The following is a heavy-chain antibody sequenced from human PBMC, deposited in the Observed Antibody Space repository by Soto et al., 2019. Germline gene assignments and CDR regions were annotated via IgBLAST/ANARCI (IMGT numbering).Heavy chain of an antibody. J-gene: IGHJ5*02. CDR2: INAGNGNT. Sequence: SVKVSCNASGYTFTSYAMHWVRQSPGQRLEWMGWINAGNGNTKYSQKFQGRVTITRDTSASTAYMELSSLRSEDTAVYYCARGSGSYPNWFDPWGQGTLVTVYS. CDR1: GYTFTSYA. V-gene: IGHV1-3*01. CDR3: ARGSGSYPNWFDP. D-gene: IGHD1-26*01.